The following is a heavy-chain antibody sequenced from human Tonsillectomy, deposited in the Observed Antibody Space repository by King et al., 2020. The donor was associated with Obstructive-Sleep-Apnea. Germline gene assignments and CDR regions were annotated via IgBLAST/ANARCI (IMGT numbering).Heavy chain of an antibody. J-gene: IGHJ4*02. V-gene: IGHV1-46*01. CDR3: ARSLVTVPCDY. CDR1: GYTFTAYY. D-gene: IGHD2-21*02. Sequence: QLVQSGAEVKRSGASVRISCETSGYTFTAYYIHWVRQAPGQGLEWLGIINPSSGDTTFAQKFQGRVTMTRDTSTRTVYLDLTSLRSEDAAVYYCARSLVTVPCDYWGQGTLVIVSS. CDR2: INPSSGDT.